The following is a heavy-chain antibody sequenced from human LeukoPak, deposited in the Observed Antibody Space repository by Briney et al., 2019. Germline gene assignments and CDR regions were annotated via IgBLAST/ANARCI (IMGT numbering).Heavy chain of an antibody. D-gene: IGHD4-17*01. V-gene: IGHV3-20*04. Sequence: GGSLRLSCAAYGFTFDDYGMSWVRQAPGKGLEWVSGINWNGGSTGYADSVKGRFTISRDNAKNSLYLQMNSLRAEDTALYYCARDGGHTVTGGFDYWGQGTLVTVSS. J-gene: IGHJ4*02. CDR2: INWNGGST. CDR3: ARDGGHTVTGGFDY. CDR1: GFTFDDYG.